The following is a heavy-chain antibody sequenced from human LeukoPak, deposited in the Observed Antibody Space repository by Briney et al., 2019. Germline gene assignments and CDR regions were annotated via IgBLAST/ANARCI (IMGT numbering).Heavy chain of an antibody. V-gene: IGHV4-59*11. J-gene: IGHJ5*02. D-gene: IGHD3-16*01. CDR2: IHYPGST. Sequence: SSETLSLTCTVSGGSITGHYWSWIRQPPGKGLEWIGYIHYPGSTNYNPSLNSRITMSVDTPNNQFSLRLTSVTATDTAVYYCARLHALGAEEFDPWGQGALVTVSS. CDR1: GGSITGHY. CDR3: ARLHALGAEEFDP.